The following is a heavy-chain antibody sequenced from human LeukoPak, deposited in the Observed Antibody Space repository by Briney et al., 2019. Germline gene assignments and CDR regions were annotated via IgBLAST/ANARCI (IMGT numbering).Heavy chain of an antibody. CDR3: ARDDSDSSGYYLPWGY. J-gene: IGHJ4*02. CDR2: INPNSGGT. D-gene: IGHD3-22*01. V-gene: IGHV1-2*02. CDR1: GYTFTGYY. Sequence: GASVKVSCKASGYTFTGYYMHWVRQAPGQGLEWMGWINPNSGGTNYAQKFQGRVTMTRDTSISTAYMELSRLRSDDTAVYYCARDDSDSSGYYLPWGYWGQGTLVTVSS.